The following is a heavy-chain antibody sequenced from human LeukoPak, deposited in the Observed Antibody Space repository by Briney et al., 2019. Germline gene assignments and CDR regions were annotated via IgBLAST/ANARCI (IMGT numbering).Heavy chain of an antibody. D-gene: IGHD3-22*01. CDR1: GDSISSYY. J-gene: IGHJ3*02. CDR3: ARDPYYYDNRGDTFDI. Sequence: ETLSLTCTVSGDSISSYYWGWIRQPPGEGLGWIGYIYYSGSTNYNPSLKSRVTISVDTSKNQFSLKLSSVTAADAAVYYCARDPYYYDNRGDTFDIWGQGTMVTVSS. V-gene: IGHV4-59*01. CDR2: IYYSGST.